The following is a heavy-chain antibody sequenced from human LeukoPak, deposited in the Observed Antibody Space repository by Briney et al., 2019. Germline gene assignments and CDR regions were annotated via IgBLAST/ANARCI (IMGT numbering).Heavy chain of an antibody. CDR1: GACCCNFY. CDR3: ARGRYSDDYGSHWFDP. J-gene: IGHJ5*02. CDR2: VYSSGST. Sequence: SETLSLTCTVSGACCCNFYWSWIRESPGKGLEWLGYVYSSGSTNYNPFLKSRVTISIDTSKKQFSLKLTSVTAADTAIYYCARGRYSDDYGSHWFDPWGRGTLVTVSS. D-gene: IGHD3-16*01. V-gene: IGHV4-59*01.